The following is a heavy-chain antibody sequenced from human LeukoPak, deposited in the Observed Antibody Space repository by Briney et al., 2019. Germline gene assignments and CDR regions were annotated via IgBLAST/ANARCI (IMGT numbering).Heavy chain of an antibody. CDR1: GGSISSYY. J-gene: IGHJ5*02. D-gene: IGHD2-15*01. CDR2: IYYSGST. Sequence: PSETLSLTCTVSGGSISSYYWSWIRQPPGKGLEWIGYIYYSGSTNYNPSLKSRVTISVDTSKNQFSLKLSSVTAADTAVYYCASGYCSGGSCYSPLGFDPWGQGTLVTVSS. V-gene: IGHV4-59*01. CDR3: ASGYCSGGSCYSPLGFDP.